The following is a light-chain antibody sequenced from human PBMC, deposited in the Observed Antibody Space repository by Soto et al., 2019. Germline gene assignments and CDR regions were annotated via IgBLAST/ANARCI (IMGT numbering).Light chain of an antibody. Sequence: QAVVTQSPSASASLGASVKLTCTLSSGHSSYAIAWHQQQPEKGPRYLMKLNTDGSHSKGDGIPDRFSGSSSGAERYLTISSLQSEDEADYYCQTWGTGFQVLGGGTKLTVL. V-gene: IGLV4-69*01. CDR3: QTWGTGFQV. CDR2: LNTDGSH. J-gene: IGLJ3*02. CDR1: SGHSSYA.